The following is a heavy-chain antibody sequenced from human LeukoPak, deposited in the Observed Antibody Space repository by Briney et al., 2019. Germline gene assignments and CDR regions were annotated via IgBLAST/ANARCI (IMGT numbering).Heavy chain of an antibody. CDR3: ARAPAREYQLLLGY. V-gene: IGHV3-21*01. CDR2: ISGSSSYI. CDR1: GFTFSSYS. Sequence: GGSLRLSCVASGFTFSSYSMNWVRQAPGKGLEWVSSISGSSSYIYYADSVKGRFTISRDNAKNSLYLQMNSLRAEDTAVFYCARAPAREYQLLLGYWGQGILVTVSS. J-gene: IGHJ4*02. D-gene: IGHD2-2*01.